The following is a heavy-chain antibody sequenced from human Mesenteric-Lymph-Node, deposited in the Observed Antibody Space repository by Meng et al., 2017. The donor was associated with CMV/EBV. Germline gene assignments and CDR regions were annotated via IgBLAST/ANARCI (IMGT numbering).Heavy chain of an antibody. D-gene: IGHD1-26*01. J-gene: IGHJ3*02. CDR1: GFTFDDYA. Sequence: GGSLRLSCAASGFTFDDYAMHWVRQAPGKGLEWVSGISWNSGSIGYADSVKGRFTISRDNAKNSLYLQMNSLRAEDTALYYCAKVLQWELPAFDIWGQGTMVTV. CDR3: AKVLQWELPAFDI. CDR2: ISWNSGSI. V-gene: IGHV3-9*01.